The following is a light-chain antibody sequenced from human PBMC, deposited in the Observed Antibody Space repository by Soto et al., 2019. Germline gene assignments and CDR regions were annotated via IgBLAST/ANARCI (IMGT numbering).Light chain of an antibody. CDR1: SSDVGDYNY. V-gene: IGLV2-14*01. CDR2: EVS. Sequence: QSALTQPASVSGSPGQSITISCTGTSSDVGDYNYVSWYQQHPGKAPKLMIYEVSNRPSGVSNRFSGSKSGNTASLTISGLQAEDEADYYCISYTSSSTPYVFGTGTKLTVL. J-gene: IGLJ1*01. CDR3: ISYTSSSTPYV.